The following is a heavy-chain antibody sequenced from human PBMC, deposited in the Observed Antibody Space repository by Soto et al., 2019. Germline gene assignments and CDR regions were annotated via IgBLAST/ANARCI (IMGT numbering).Heavy chain of an antibody. J-gene: IGHJ3*02. Sequence: VQLVQSGAEVKKPGASVKVSCKASGYTFTGYFMHWVRQAPGQGLEWMGWIHPNSGATNYVQKFQGRVTMTRDTSISTAYMELSRLRSDDTAVYYCSRWVRGGTIAVDAVDIWGQGTMVTVSS. CDR2: IHPNSGAT. V-gene: IGHV1-2*02. CDR1: GYTFTGYF. CDR3: SRWVRGGTIAVDAVDI. D-gene: IGHD1-1*01.